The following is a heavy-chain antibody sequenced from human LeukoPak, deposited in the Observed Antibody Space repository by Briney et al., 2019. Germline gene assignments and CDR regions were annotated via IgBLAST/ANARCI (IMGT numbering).Heavy chain of an antibody. J-gene: IGHJ4*02. CDR3: ARFRDTVNIIGY. V-gene: IGHV4-4*07. CDR2: IYTSGST. CDR1: GGSISGYF. Sequence: PSETLSLTCTVSGGSISGYFWTWIRQPAGKGLEWIGPIYTSGSTNYNPSLQSRVTISVDTSRNQFSLRLTSVTAADTAVYFCARFRDTVNIIGYWGQGILVTVSS. D-gene: IGHD5-24*01.